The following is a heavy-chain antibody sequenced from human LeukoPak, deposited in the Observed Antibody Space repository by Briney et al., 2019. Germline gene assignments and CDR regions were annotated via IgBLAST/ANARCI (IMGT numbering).Heavy chain of an antibody. CDR3: AKAKGHYDFWSGYPMGYCFDY. J-gene: IGHJ4*02. V-gene: IGHV3-9*01. Sequence: SLRLSCAASGFTFDDYAMHWVRQAPGKGLEWVSGISWNSGSIGYADSVKGRFTISRDNAKNSLYLQMNSLRAEDTALYYCAKAKGHYDFWSGYPMGYCFDYWGQGTLVTVSS. CDR1: GFTFDDYA. D-gene: IGHD3-3*01. CDR2: ISWNSGSI.